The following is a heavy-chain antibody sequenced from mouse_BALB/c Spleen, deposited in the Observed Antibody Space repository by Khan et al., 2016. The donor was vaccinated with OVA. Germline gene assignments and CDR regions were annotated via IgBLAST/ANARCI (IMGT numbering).Heavy chain of an antibody. CDR2: ISYSGST. Sequence: EVQLQESGPGLVKPSQSLSLTCTVTGYSITSGYGWNWLRQFPGNKLEWMGYISYSGSTNYNPSLKSRISITRDTSKNQFFLQLNYVTTEDTATNYYARTARIKYWGQGTTLTVSS. D-gene: IGHD1-2*01. CDR1: GYSITSGYG. J-gene: IGHJ2*01. CDR3: ARTARIKY. V-gene: IGHV3-2*02.